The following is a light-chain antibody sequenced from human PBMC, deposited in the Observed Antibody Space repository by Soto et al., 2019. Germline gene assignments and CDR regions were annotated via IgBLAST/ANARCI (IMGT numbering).Light chain of an antibody. CDR1: QSVSSY. J-gene: IGKJ4*01. CDR3: QQCSNWPLT. Sequence: EIVLTQSPATLSLSPGERATLSCRASQSVSSYLSWYQQKPGQAPRLLIYDASSRATGIPARFSGSGSGTDFTLTISSLEPEDLAVYYCQQCSNWPLTFGGGTKVEIK. CDR2: DAS. V-gene: IGKV3-11*01.